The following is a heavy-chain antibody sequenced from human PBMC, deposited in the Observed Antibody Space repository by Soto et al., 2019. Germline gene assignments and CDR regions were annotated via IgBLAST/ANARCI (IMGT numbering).Heavy chain of an antibody. CDR3: ATNYGSGSLAKGWYFDL. D-gene: IGHD3-10*01. CDR1: GGSISSYY. J-gene: IGHJ2*01. V-gene: IGHV4-59*01. Sequence: ETLSLTCTVSGGSISSYYWSWIRQPPGKGLEWIGYIYYSGSTNYNPSLKSRVTISVDTSKNQFSLKLSSVTAADTAVYYCATNYGSGSLAKGWYFDLWGRGTLVTVSS. CDR2: IYYSGST.